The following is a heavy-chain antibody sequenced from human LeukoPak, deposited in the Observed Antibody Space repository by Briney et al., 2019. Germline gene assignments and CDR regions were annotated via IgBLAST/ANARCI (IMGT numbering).Heavy chain of an antibody. V-gene: IGHV3-23*01. Sequence: GGSLRLSGAASGFTFSSYAMSWVRQAPGKGLEWVSAISGRGGSTYYADSVKGRFTISRENSKNTLYLQMNSLRAEDTAVYYCAKEPYDFWSGPLPLDVWGQGTTVTVSS. J-gene: IGHJ6*02. CDR2: ISGRGGST. CDR3: AKEPYDFWSGPLPLDV. CDR1: GFTFSSYA. D-gene: IGHD3-3*01.